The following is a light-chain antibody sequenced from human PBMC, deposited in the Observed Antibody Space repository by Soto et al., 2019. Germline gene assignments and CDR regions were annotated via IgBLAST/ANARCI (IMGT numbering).Light chain of an antibody. V-gene: IGKV3-20*01. CDR2: GAS. Sequence: EIVLTQSPGTLSLSPGEIATLYFSASQSVSSDYLAWYQQRPGQAPRLLIYGASSRATGIPGRFSGSGSQTYFTLTISRLEPEDFAVYYCQQYGSSPPITFGQGTRLEIK. CDR3: QQYGSSPPIT. J-gene: IGKJ5*01. CDR1: QSVSSDY.